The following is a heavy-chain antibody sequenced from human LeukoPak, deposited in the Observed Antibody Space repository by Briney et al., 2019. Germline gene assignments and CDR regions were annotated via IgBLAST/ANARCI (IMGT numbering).Heavy chain of an antibody. J-gene: IGHJ5*02. D-gene: IGHD4-11*01. CDR3: ARHVGTVTTYWFDP. Sequence: GRSLRFSCAASGFTFSSYGMHWVRQAPGKGLEWVAVIWYDGSNKYYADSVKGRFTISRDNSKNTLYLQMNSLRAEDTAVYYCARHVGTVTTYWFDPWGQGTLVTVSS. CDR2: IWYDGSNK. V-gene: IGHV3-33*01. CDR1: GFTFSSYG.